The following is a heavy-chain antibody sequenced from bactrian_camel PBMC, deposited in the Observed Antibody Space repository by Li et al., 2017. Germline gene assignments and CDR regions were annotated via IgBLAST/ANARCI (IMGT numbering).Heavy chain of an antibody. J-gene: IGHJ4*01. V-gene: IGHV3S1*01. CDR1: GFTFSNYW. Sequence: HVQLVESGGGLVQPGGSLRLSCAASGFTFSNYWMHWVRQAPGKGLEWVSAINSGGGTTYYADSVKGRFTISRDNAKNTLLLQMNSLKPDDTAMYYCAADYWYRGTWSCQPTADLNNWGQGTQVTVS. CDR2: INSGGGTT. D-gene: IGHD1*01. CDR3: AADYWYRGTWSCQPTADLNN.